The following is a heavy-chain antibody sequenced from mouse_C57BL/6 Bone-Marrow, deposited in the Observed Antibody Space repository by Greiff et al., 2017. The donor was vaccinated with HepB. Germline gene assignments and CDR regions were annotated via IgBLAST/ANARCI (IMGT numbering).Heavy chain of an antibody. V-gene: IGHV1-64*01. CDR1: GYTFTSYW. Sequence: QVQLQQPGAELVKPGASVKLSCKASGYTFTSYWMHWVKQRPGQGLEWIGMIHPNSGSTNYNEKFKGKATLTVDKSSSTAYMQLSSLTSEDSAVYFCACGSSYSWFAYWGQGTLVTVSA. CDR2: IHPNSGST. CDR3: ACGSSYSWFAY. D-gene: IGHD1-1*01. J-gene: IGHJ3*01.